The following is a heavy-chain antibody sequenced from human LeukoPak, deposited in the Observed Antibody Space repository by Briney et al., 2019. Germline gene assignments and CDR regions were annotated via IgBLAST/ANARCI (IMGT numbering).Heavy chain of an antibody. D-gene: IGHD3-10*01. CDR3: ARDIIVRYYYGSIDY. Sequence: PGGSLRLSCAASGFTFSSYAMHWVRQAPGKGLEWVAVISYDGSNKYYADSVKGRFTISRDNSKNTLYLQMNSLRAEDTAVYYCARDIIVRYYYGSIDYWGQGTLVTVSS. J-gene: IGHJ4*02. V-gene: IGHV3-30*04. CDR1: GFTFSSYA. CDR2: ISYDGSNK.